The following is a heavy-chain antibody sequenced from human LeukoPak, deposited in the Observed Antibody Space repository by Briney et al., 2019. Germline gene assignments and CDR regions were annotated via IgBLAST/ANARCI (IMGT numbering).Heavy chain of an antibody. J-gene: IGHJ5*02. CDR1: GGSISSTNYY. V-gene: IGHV4-39*01. Sequence: PSETLSLTCTVSGGSISSTNYYWGWIRQPPGKGLEWIGSIYSSGSTYYNPSPKSPVTIFVDTSKSQFSLKLSSVTAADTAVYYCARLGDSGSTLNWFDPWGQGTLVTVSS. CDR3: ARLGDSGSTLNWFDP. D-gene: IGHD3-10*01. CDR2: IYSSGST.